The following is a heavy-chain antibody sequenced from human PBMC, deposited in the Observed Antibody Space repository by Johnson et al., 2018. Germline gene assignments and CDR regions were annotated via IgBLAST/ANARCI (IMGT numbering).Heavy chain of an antibody. D-gene: IGHD3-10*01. Sequence: VQLVESGGGVVRPGGTLRLPCAASGFTFDDDGMSWVRQAPGKGLEWVSGINWNGGSKGYADSVKGRLPISRDKAKNSLHLQMNSLRAEDTALYYCARMWFGEKYHYYLDGWGKGTTVTVSS. CDR3: ARMWFGEKYHYYLDG. CDR1: GFTFDDDG. J-gene: IGHJ6*03. CDR2: INWNGGSK. V-gene: IGHV3-20*04.